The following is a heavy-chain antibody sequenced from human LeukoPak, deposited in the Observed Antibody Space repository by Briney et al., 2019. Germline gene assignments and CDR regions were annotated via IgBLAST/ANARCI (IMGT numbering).Heavy chain of an antibody. CDR1: GGPIGGYN. CDR2: IYYSGST. J-gene: IGHJ4*02. CDR3: ARHRGATTPNFDY. Sequence: SETLSLTCTVSGGPIGGYNWSWFRRPPGKERGGIGYIYYSGSTNYNPSLKSRVTISVDTSKNQFSLKLSSVTAADTAVYYCARHRGATTPNFDYWGQGTLVTVSS. D-gene: IGHD5-12*01. V-gene: IGHV4-59*08.